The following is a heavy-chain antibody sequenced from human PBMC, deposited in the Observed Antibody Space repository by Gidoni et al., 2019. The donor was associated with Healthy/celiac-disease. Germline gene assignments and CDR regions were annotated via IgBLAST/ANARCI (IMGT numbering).Heavy chain of an antibody. J-gene: IGHJ4*02. CDR1: GYTLTEFS. CDR2: FDPEDGET. CDR3: ATDRLSAMATYFDY. Sequence: QVQLVQSGAEVKKPGASVKVSFKVSGYTLTEFSMHWVRQAPGDGLEWMGGFDPEDGETIYAKKFRGRVTVTEDTSTDPAYMELSSLRSEDTAVYYCATDRLSAMATYFDYWGQGTLVTVSS. V-gene: IGHV1-24*01. D-gene: IGHD5-18*01.